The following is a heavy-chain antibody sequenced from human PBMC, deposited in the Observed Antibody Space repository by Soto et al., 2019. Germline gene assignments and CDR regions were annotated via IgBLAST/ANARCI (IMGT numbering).Heavy chain of an antibody. CDR3: ARDVAARPGDYYYYYGMDV. CDR2: IYSGGST. J-gene: IGHJ6*02. Sequence: GGSLRLSCAASGFTVSSNYMSWVRQAPGKGLEWVSVIYSGGSTYYADSVKGRFTISRDNSKNTLYLQMNNLRAEDTAVYYCARDVAARPGDYYYYYGMDVWGQGTTVTVSS. CDR1: GFTVSSNY. V-gene: IGHV3-53*01. D-gene: IGHD6-6*01.